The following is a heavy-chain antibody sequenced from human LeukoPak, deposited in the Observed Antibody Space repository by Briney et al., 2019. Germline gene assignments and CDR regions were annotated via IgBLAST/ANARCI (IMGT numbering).Heavy chain of an antibody. Sequence: GGSLRLSCAASEFTVSANYMSWVRQAPGRGLEWVANTMPDGSVKNYLDSVKGRFTISRDNTKNLLYLEMNSLTVEDTALYYCTTIAASDIDYWGQGTLVTVSS. V-gene: IGHV3-7*01. J-gene: IGHJ4*02. CDR1: EFTVSANY. CDR2: TMPDGSVK. D-gene: IGHD6-25*01. CDR3: TTIAASDIDY.